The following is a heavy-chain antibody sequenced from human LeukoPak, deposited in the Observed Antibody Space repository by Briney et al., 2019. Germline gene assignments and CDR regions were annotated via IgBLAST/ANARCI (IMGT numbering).Heavy chain of an antibody. CDR1: GFPFSSYG. D-gene: IGHD2-2*01. Sequence: EGSLRLSCEASGFPFSSYGMHWVRQAPGKGLEWVAVIWYDGNNTDYADSVKGRFTISRDNSKSTLFLQLDSLRVEDTAVYYCAKWVVPAAGYFDYWGQGTLVTVSS. J-gene: IGHJ4*02. V-gene: IGHV3-33*06. CDR3: AKWVVPAAGYFDY. CDR2: IWYDGNNT.